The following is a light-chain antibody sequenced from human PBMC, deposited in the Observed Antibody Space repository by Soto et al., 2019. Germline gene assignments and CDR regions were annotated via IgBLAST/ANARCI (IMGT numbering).Light chain of an antibody. CDR2: SAS. V-gene: IGKV3-20*01. CDR3: QQYNNWPPIT. J-gene: IGKJ5*01. CDR1: QSVASSY. Sequence: EVGLTQSPGTLSLSPGERVTLSCGASQSVASSYLAWYQQKPGRAPRLLFYSASSRATGIPDRFSGSGSGTEFTLTISSLQSEDFAVYYCQQYNNWPPITFGQGTRLEI.